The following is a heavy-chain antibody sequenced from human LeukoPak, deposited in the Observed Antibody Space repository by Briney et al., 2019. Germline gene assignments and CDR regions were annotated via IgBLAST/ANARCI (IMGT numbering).Heavy chain of an antibody. CDR3: ARGYCSGGSCRGYFDY. Sequence: PGGSLRLSCAASGFIFSSYGMHWVRQAPGKGLEYVSAISSNGGSTYYANSVKGRFTISRDNSKNTLYLQMGSLRAEDMAVYYCARGYCSGGSCRGYFDYWGQGTLVTVSS. J-gene: IGHJ4*02. D-gene: IGHD2-15*01. V-gene: IGHV3-64*01. CDR2: ISSNGGST. CDR1: GFIFSSYG.